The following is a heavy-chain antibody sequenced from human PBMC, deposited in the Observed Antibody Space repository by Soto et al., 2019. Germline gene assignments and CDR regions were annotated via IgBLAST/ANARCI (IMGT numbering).Heavy chain of an antibody. CDR2: IKQDGSEK. CDR3: ARLRLGIAARPNYFDY. V-gene: IGHV3-7*01. J-gene: IGHJ4*02. CDR1: GFTFSSYW. Sequence: GGSLRLSCAASGFTFSSYWMSWVRQAPGKGLEWVANIKQDGSEKYYVDSVKGRFTISRDNAKNSLYLQMNSLRAEDTAVYYCARLRLGIAARPNYFDYWGQGTLVTVSS. D-gene: IGHD6-6*01.